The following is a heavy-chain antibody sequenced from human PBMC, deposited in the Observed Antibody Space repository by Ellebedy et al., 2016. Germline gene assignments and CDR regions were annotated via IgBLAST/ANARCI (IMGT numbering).Heavy chain of an antibody. CDR3: AKGGLPGDWNLDY. V-gene: IGHV3-30*18. CDR1: GFSFSTYG. Sequence: SLKISCAASGFSFSTYGMHWVRQAPGKGLEWVAVLSYDGSHKYYADSVKGRSTISRDNSKNTLYLQMNSLRAEDTAMYYCAKGGLPGDWNLDYWGRGTLVTVSS. D-gene: IGHD2-21*01. CDR2: LSYDGSHK. J-gene: IGHJ4*02.